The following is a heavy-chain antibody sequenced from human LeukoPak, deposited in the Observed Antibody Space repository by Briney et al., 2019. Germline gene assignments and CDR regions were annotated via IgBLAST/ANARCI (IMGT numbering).Heavy chain of an antibody. D-gene: IGHD4-17*01. Sequence: SETLSLTCAVSGVSISGSYYYWGWIRQPPGKGLEWIGNIYYSGSTYYNASLQSRVTISIDTSKNQFSLKLSSVTAADAAVYYCATSPYGDYVYYYYMDVWGKGTTVTVSS. CDR1: GVSISGSYYY. J-gene: IGHJ6*03. V-gene: IGHV4-39*01. CDR3: ATSPYGDYVYYYYMDV. CDR2: IYYSGST.